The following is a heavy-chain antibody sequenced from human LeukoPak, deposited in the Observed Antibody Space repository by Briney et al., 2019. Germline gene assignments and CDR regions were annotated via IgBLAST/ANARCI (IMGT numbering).Heavy chain of an antibody. CDR1: GFTFSSYE. Sequence: GGPLRLSCAASGFTFSSYEMIWVPQAPGRGRVGVSYIGSIGSTIYYADSVKGRFTISRDNAKNSLYLQMNSLRAEDTAVYYCARDPKEAAAPRWFDYRGQGTLVTVSS. D-gene: IGHD6-13*01. J-gene: IGHJ4*02. CDR3: ARDPKEAAAPRWFDY. V-gene: IGHV3-48*03. CDR2: IGSIGSTI.